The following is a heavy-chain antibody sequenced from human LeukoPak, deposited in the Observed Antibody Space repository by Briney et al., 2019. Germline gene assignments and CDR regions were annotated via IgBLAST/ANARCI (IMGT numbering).Heavy chain of an antibody. D-gene: IGHD1-26*01. J-gene: IGHJ4*02. Sequence: SVKVSCKASGGTFSSYYISWVRQAPGQGLEWMGGIIPIFGTANYAQKFQGRVTITAEEATSTAYMELSSLRSEDTAVYYCERRVGDTGDWGQGTLVTVSS. CDR2: IIPIFGTA. CDR1: GGTFSSYY. CDR3: ERRVGDTGD. V-gene: IGHV1-69*13.